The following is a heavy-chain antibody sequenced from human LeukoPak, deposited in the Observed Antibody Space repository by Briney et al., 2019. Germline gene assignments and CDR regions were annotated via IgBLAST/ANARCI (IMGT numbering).Heavy chain of an antibody. J-gene: IGHJ4*02. CDR1: GLNFSVYY. D-gene: IGHD3-3*01. V-gene: IGHV3-11*01. CDR3: AAGVALDY. Sequence: GGSLRLSCAASGLNFSVYYMTWIRQAPGNGLEWLSHISKSGTTVYYADPVKGRFTISRDSAKNSLYLHMNSLRAEDTAVYYCAAGVALDYWGQGALVTVSS. CDR2: ISKSGTTV.